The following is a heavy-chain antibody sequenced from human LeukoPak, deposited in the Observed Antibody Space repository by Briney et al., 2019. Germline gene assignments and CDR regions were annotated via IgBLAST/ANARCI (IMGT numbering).Heavy chain of an antibody. CDR2: ISAYNGNT. V-gene: IGHV1-18*01. CDR3: ARDSTAYYDYVWGSYRPPFDY. D-gene: IGHD3-16*02. J-gene: IGHJ4*02. Sequence: ASVKVSCKASGYTFTSYGISWVRQAPGQGLEWMGWISAYNGNTNYAQKLQGRVTMTTDTSTSTAYMELRSLRSDDTAVYYCARDSTAYYDYVWGSYRPPFDYWGQGTLVTVSS. CDR1: GYTFTSYG.